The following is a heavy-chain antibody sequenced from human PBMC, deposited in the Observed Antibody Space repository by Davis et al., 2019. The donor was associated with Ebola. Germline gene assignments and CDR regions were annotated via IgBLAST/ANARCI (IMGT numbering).Heavy chain of an antibody. Sequence: SLKISCAASGFTFSSYAMHWVRQAPGKGLEWVAVISYDGSNKYYADSVTGRFTISRDNSKNTLYLQMNILRAEDTAVYYCARDRGATRSGYYTGVHYYMDVWGKGTTVTVSS. D-gene: IGHD3-3*01. CDR2: ISYDGSNK. CDR3: ARDRGATRSGYYTGVHYYMDV. J-gene: IGHJ6*03. CDR1: GFTFSSYA. V-gene: IGHV3-30-3*01.